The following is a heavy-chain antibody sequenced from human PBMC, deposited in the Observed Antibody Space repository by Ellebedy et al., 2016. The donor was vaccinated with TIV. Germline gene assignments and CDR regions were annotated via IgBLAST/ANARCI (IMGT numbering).Heavy chain of an antibody. CDR2: IYSGGST. V-gene: IGHV3-53*05. CDR3: AKDLDSGSYHDAFDI. D-gene: IGHD1-26*01. Sequence: GESLKISCAASGFTVSSNYMSWVRQAPGKGLEWVSVIYSGGSTYYADSVKGRFTISRDNSKNTLYLQMNSLRAEDTAVYYCAKDLDSGSYHDAFDIWGQGTMVTVSS. J-gene: IGHJ3*02. CDR1: GFTVSSNY.